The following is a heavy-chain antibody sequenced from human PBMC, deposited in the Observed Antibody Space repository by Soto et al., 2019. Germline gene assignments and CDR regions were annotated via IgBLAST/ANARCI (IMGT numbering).Heavy chain of an antibody. D-gene: IGHD1-26*01. CDR1: GGTFSSYA. CDR2: IIPIFGTA. Sequence: SVKVSCKASGGTFSSYAISWVRQAPGQGLEWMGGIIPIFGTANYAQKFQGRVTITADESTSTAYMELSSLRSEDTAVYYCATDSGSLVVDFDYWGHGTLVTVSS. J-gene: IGHJ4*01. CDR3: ATDSGSLVVDFDY. V-gene: IGHV1-69*13.